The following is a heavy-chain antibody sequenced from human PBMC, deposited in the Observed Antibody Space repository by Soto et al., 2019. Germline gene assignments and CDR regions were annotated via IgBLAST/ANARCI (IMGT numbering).Heavy chain of an antibody. CDR1: GGSISSYF. J-gene: IGHJ4*02. CDR2: VYYTGTT. CDR3: ARDLAAVPRAFDY. V-gene: IGHV4-59*01. D-gene: IGHD6-13*01. Sequence: KSSETLSLTCPVSGGSISSYFYIWVRQPPGKGLEWIGSVYYTGTTDYNPSLKSRVTISVDTSKTQFSLNLRSVTAADTAVYYCARDLAAVPRAFDYWGRGTLVTVSS.